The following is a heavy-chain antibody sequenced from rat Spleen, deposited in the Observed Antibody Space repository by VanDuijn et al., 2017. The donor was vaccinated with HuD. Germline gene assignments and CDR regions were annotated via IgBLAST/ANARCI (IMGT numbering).Heavy chain of an antibody. J-gene: IGHJ3*01. V-gene: IGHV5S10*01. CDR1: GFTFSDYN. D-gene: IGHD1-9*01. CDR3: ATHTTGIPLFAY. CDR2: IIYDGSRT. Sequence: EVQLVESGGGLVQPGRSLKLSCAASGFTFSDYNMAWVRQAPKKGLEWVATIIYDGSRTYYRDSVKGRFTISRDNAKSTLYLKMDSLRSEDTATYYCATHTTGIPLFAYWGQGTLVTVSS.